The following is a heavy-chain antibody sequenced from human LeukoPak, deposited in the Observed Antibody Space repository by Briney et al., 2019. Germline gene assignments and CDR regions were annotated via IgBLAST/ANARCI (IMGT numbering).Heavy chain of an antibody. CDR1: GGSISSYY. J-gene: IGHJ6*03. D-gene: IGHD6-6*01. Sequence: SEALSLTCTVSGGSISSYYWSWIRQPPGKGLEWIGYIYYSGSTNYNPSLKSRVTISVDTSKNQFSLKLSSVTAADTAVYYCAREGGYSSSSWYYYYYYMDVWGKGTTVTVSS. CDR3: AREGGYSSSSWYYYYYYMDV. V-gene: IGHV4-59*01. CDR2: IYYSGST.